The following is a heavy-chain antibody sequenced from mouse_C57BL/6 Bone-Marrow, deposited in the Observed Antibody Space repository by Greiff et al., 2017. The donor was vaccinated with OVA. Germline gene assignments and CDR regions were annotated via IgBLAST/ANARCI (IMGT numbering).Heavy chain of an antibody. CDR1: GYTFTSYW. CDR2: IHPNSGST. Sequence: VQLQQPGAELVKPGASVKLSCKASGYTFTSYWMHWVTQRPGQGLEWIGMIHPNSGSTNYNEKFKSKATLTVDKSSSTAYMQLSSLTSEDSAVYYCARGTTVVAHFDYWGQGTTLTVSS. V-gene: IGHV1-64*01. CDR3: ARGTTVVAHFDY. D-gene: IGHD1-1*01. J-gene: IGHJ2*01.